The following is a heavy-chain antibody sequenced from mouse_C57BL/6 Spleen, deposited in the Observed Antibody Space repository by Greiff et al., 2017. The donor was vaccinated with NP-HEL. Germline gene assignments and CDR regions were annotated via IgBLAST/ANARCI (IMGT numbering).Heavy chain of an antibody. CDR2: ISSGGSYT. D-gene: IGHD1-1*01. J-gene: IGHJ1*03. CDR1: GFTFSSYG. V-gene: IGHV5-6*01. CDR3: ARRSSSRRYFDV. Sequence: EVQLQQSGGDLVKPGGSLKLSCAASGFTFSSYGMSWVRQTPDKRLEWVATISSGGSYTYYPDSVKGRFTISRDNAKNTLYLQMSSLKSEDTAMYYCARRSSSRRYFDVWGTGTTVTVSS.